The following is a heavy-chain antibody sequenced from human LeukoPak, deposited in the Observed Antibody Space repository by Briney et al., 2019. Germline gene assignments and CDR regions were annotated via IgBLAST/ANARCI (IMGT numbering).Heavy chain of an antibody. CDR3: ARDFDEGYCSGGSCLQDAFDI. D-gene: IGHD2-15*01. CDR1: GDSISNFY. J-gene: IGHJ3*02. CDR2: IDYSGST. Sequence: ETLSLTCSVSGDSISNFYWSWIRQPPGKGLEWIGYIDYSGSTSYNPSLKSRVTMSVDTSKNQFSLKLSSVTAADTAVYYCARDFDEGYCSGGSCLQDAFDIWGQGTMVTVSS. V-gene: IGHV4-59*12.